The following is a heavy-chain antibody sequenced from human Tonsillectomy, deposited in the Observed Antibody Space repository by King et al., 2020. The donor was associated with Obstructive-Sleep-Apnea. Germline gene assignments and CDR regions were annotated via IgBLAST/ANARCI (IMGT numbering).Heavy chain of an antibody. V-gene: IGHV4-30-2*01. CDR1: GGSISSGGYS. Sequence: QLQESGSGLVKPSQTLSLTCAVSGGSISSGGYSWSWIRQPPGKGLEWIGYIYHSGSTYYNPSLKSRVTISVDRPKNQFSLKLSSVTAADTAVYFCAITALAYCGGDCYHWFDPWGQGTLVTVSS. CDR3: AITALAYCGGDCYHWFDP. J-gene: IGHJ5*02. CDR2: IYHSGST. D-gene: IGHD2-21*02.